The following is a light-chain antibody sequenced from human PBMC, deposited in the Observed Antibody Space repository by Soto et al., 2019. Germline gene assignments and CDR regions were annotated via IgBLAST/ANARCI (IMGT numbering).Light chain of an antibody. CDR2: GAS. J-gene: IGKJ4*01. CDR1: KSVGSN. Sequence: EVVMTQSPDTLSVSPGEIATLYFSASKSVGSNLAWYQQKLGQAPRLLIYGASTRATGIPARFSGSRSGAEFTLTINSLQSEDFAVYYCQPYNNWPLTFGGGTKVDIK. CDR3: QPYNNWPLT. V-gene: IGKV3-15*01.